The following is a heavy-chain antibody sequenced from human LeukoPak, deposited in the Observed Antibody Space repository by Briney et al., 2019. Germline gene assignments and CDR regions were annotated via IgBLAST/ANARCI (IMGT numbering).Heavy chain of an antibody. V-gene: IGHV1-69*13. Sequence: SVKVSCKASGGTFSSYAISWVRQAPGQGLEWMGGIIPIFGTANYAQKFQGRVTITADESTSTAYMELSSLRPEDTAVYYCAIAYCGGDCYTDYYYGMDVWGQGTTLTVSS. J-gene: IGHJ6*02. CDR1: GGTFSSYA. CDR2: IIPIFGTA. D-gene: IGHD2-21*02. CDR3: AIAYCGGDCYTDYYYGMDV.